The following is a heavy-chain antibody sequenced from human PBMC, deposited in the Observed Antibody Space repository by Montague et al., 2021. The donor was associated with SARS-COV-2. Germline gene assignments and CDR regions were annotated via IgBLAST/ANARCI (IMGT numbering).Heavy chain of an antibody. J-gene: IGHJ5*02. CDR1: GGSISSGGYY. V-gene: IGHV4-31*03. Sequence: TLSLTCTVSGGSISSGGYYWSWIRQHPGKGLEWIGYIYYSGSTYYNPSLKSRVTISVDTSENQFSLKLSSVTAADTAVYYCARVNTVRVYWFDPWGQGTLVTVSS. D-gene: IGHD4-11*01. CDR2: IYYSGST. CDR3: ARVNTVRVYWFDP.